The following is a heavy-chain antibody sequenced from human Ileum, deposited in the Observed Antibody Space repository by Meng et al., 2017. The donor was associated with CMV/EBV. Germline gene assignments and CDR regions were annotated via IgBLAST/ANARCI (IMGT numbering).Heavy chain of an antibody. V-gene: IGHV6-1*01. CDR1: DSDSISTES. CDR2: TWYGSKWYY. J-gene: IGHJ4*02. Sequence: QVRLHHTGPGLEKPAQIRSLTCAGDSDSISTESLNWIRQSPSRGLEWLGRTWYGSKWYYEYAVSVKSRITIIPDTSQNQISLQLNSVTPDDTAVYYCTYGWPLKYWGQGSLVTVSS. CDR3: TYGWPLKY. D-gene: IGHD3-10*01.